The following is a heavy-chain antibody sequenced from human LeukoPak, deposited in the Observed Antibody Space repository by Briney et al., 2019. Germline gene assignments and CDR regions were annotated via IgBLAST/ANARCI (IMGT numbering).Heavy chain of an antibody. J-gene: IGHJ4*02. CDR2: INHSGST. Sequence: SETLSLTCAAYGGSFSGYYWSWIRQPPGKGLEWIGEINHSGSTNYNPSLKSRVTISVDTSKNQFSLKLSSVTAADTAVYYCARVTRATEDDYWGQGTLVTVSS. V-gene: IGHV4-34*01. CDR3: ARVTRATEDDY. CDR1: GGSFSGYY. D-gene: IGHD5-12*01.